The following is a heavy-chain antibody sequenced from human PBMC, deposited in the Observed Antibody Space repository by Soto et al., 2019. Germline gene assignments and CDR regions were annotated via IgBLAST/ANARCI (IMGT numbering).Heavy chain of an antibody. CDR1: GFTVGTYY. D-gene: IGHD6-13*01. CDR3: ANPLRIAAAGRSG. V-gene: IGHV3-66*01. J-gene: IGHJ4*02. CDR2: IYADGTT. Sequence: PGGSPRPSCAACGFTVGTYYMNWVRQTPGTGLEWVSVIYADGTTYYADSVKGRFTISRATSKNTLYLQMNSLRSEDTAVYYCANPLRIAAAGRSGWGQGT.